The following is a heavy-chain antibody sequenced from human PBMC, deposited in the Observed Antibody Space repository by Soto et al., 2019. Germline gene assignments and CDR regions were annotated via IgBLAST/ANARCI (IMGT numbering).Heavy chain of an antibody. CDR1: GYTFTSYY. Sequence: ASVKVSCKASGYTFTSYYINWVLQATVQVLEWMGWMNPNSGNTGYAQKFQGRVTMTRNTSISTAYMELSSLRSEDTAVYYCAKGLAGAVTTSGMDVWGQGTTVTVSS. J-gene: IGHJ6*02. D-gene: IGHD4-17*01. CDR3: AKGLAGAVTTSGMDV. CDR2: MNPNSGNT. V-gene: IGHV1-8*01.